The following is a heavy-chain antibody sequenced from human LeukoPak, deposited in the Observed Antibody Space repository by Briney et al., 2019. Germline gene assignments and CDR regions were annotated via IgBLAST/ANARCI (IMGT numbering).Heavy chain of an antibody. D-gene: IGHD6-13*01. V-gene: IGHV4-34*01. Sequence: SETLSLTCAVYGGSFSGYYWSWIRQPPGKGLGWIGEINHSGSTNYNPSLKSRVTISVDTSKNQFSLKLSSVTAADTAVYYCARGRRYSPNWFDPWGQGTLVTVSS. CDR3: ARGRRYSPNWFDP. CDR2: INHSGST. J-gene: IGHJ5*02. CDR1: GGSFSGYY.